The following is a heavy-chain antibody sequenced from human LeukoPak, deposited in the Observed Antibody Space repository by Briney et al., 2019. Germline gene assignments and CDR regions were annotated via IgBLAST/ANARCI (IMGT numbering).Heavy chain of an antibody. V-gene: IGHV3-21*01. CDR3: ARGTSEAPGVDY. CDR1: GFTFSSYS. CDR2: ISTSSTYT. Sequence: PGGSLRLSCAASGFTFSSYSMNWVRQAPGKGLEWVSSISTSSTYTYYADSVKGRFTISRDNAKNSLYLQMNSLRAEDTAVYYCARGTSEAPGVDYWGQGTLVTVSS. J-gene: IGHJ4*02. D-gene: IGHD2-2*01.